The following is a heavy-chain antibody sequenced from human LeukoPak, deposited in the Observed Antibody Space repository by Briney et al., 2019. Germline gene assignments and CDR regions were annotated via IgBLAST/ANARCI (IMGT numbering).Heavy chain of an antibody. J-gene: IGHJ4*02. D-gene: IGHD2-2*02. CDR3: ARDVRIGYCSSTSCYRDGYFDY. V-gene: IGHV4-31*03. CDR1: GGSISSGGYY. CDR2: IYYSGST. Sequence: PSETLSLTCTVSGGSISSGGYYRSWIRQHPGKGLEWIGYIYYSGSTYYNPSLKSRVTISVDTSKNQFSLKLSSVTAADTAVYYCARDVRIGYCSSTSCYRDGYFDYWGQGTLVTVSS.